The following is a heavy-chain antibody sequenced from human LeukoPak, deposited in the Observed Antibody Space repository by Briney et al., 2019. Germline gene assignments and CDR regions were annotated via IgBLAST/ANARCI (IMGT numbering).Heavy chain of an antibody. J-gene: IGHJ4*02. CDR2: IYTSGST. V-gene: IGHV4-61*02. Sequence: PSQTLSLTCTVSGGSISSGSYYWSWIRQPAGRGLEWIGRIYTSGSTNYNPSLKSRVTISVDTSKNQFSLKLGSVTAADTAVYYCASTVAKGVGFDYWGQGTLVTVSS. D-gene: IGHD4-23*01. CDR1: GGSISSGSYY. CDR3: ASTVAKGVGFDY.